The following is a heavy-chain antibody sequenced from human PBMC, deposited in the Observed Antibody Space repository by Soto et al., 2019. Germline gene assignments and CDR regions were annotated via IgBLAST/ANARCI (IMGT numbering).Heavy chain of an antibody. V-gene: IGHV1-69*14. J-gene: IGHJ4*02. D-gene: IGHD4-17*01. CDR3: ARSGGRDYGDYRIDY. CDR1: GGTFSSSA. CDR2: IIPIFGTT. Sequence: QVQLVQSGAEVKKPGSSLKVSCKASGGTFSSSAISWVRQAHGKVIEWMGWIIPIFGTTNYAQKFQGIVTINEARSTITAYMELSSLRSEDTAVYYCARSGGRDYGDYRIDYWGQGTLVTVSS.